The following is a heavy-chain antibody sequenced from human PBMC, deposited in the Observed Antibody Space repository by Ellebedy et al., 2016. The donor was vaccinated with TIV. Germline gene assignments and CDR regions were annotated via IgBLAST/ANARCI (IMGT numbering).Heavy chain of an antibody. Sequence: MPSETLSLTCTVSGGSISPYYWSWIRQPPGKGLEWIGYISYSGSTNYNPSLTSRVTISVDTSKNQFSLKLSSVTAADTAVYYCARGPSSSFGVVIDYWGQGTLVTVSS. CDR2: ISYSGST. CDR1: GGSISPYY. V-gene: IGHV4-59*01. CDR3: ARGPSSSFGVVIDY. J-gene: IGHJ4*02. D-gene: IGHD3-3*01.